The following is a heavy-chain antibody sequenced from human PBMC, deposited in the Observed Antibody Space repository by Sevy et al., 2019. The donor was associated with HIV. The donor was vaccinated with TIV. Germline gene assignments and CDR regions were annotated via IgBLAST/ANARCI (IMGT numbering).Heavy chain of an antibody. D-gene: IGHD6-13*01. CDR3: ATHAGIAAAGRVFDY. CDR2: TRNKADGYTT. J-gene: IGHJ4*02. V-gene: IGHV3-72*01. Sequence: GSLRLSCVASGFTFSDHYMEWVRQAPGKGLEWVGRTRNKADGYTTEYAASVKGRFTISRDESKNSLYVQMNSLKTEDTAVYYCATHAGIAAAGRVFDYWGQGTLVTVSS. CDR1: GFTFSDHY.